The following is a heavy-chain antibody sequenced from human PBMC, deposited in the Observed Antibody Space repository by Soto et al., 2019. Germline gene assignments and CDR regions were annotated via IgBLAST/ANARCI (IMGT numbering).Heavy chain of an antibody. J-gene: IGHJ3*02. V-gene: IGHV1-2*02. CDR2: INPNSGST. CDR3: ARYCSSVSCYDEI. Sequence: KVSCKASGYTFIGYYIHWVRQAPGQGLEWMGWINPNSGSTNYAQKFQGRVTMTKDTSISTTYMDLSRLRSDDTAAYYCARYCSSVSCYDEIWGQGTMVTVSS. CDR1: GYTFIGYY. D-gene: IGHD2-15*01.